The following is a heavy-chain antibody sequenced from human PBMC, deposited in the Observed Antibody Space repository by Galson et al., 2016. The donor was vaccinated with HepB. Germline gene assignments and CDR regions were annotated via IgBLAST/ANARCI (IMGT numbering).Heavy chain of an antibody. CDR3: ARRTVVPTAGNWFDP. CDR2: INHSGTI. CDR1: GGSFSDYY. V-gene: IGHV4-34*01. D-gene: IGHD2-2*01. J-gene: IGHJ5*02. Sequence: SETLSLTCAVYGGSFSDYYWSWIRQPPGKGLEWLGEINHSGTINYNPSLKSRVTISVDTSKNQFSLNLGSVTAADTAVYYCARRTVVPTAGNWFDPWGQGTLVTVST.